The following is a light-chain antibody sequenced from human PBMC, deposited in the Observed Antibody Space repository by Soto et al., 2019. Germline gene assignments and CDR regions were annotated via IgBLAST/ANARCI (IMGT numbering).Light chain of an antibody. V-gene: IGKV3-15*01. J-gene: IGKJ1*01. Sequence: EIVMTQSPATLSVSPVERATLSCMASQSVSSNLAWYQQKPGQSPRLLIYGASSRATGIPVRFSGSGSGTEFTLTISSLQSEDFAVYYCQQYNNWPPWTFGQGTKVDIK. CDR3: QQYNNWPPWT. CDR2: GAS. CDR1: QSVSSN.